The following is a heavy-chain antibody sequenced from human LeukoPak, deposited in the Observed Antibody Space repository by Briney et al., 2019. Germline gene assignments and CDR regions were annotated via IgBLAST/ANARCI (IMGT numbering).Heavy chain of an antibody. CDR3: ARETATDSWFDP. CDR2: ISSSSSYI. CDR1: GFTFSSYA. J-gene: IGHJ5*02. D-gene: IGHD5-18*01. Sequence: GGSLRLSCAASGFTFSSYAMSWVRQAPGKGLEWVSSISSSSSYIYYADSVKGRFTISRDNAKNSLYLQMNSLRAEDTAVYYCARETATDSWFDPWGQGTLVTVSS. V-gene: IGHV3-21*01.